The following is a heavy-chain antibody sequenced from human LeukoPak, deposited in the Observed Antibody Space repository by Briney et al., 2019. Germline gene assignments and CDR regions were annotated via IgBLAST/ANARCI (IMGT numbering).Heavy chain of an antibody. Sequence: SETLSLTCAVYGGSFSGYYWSWIPQPPAKGLECIGEINHSGSTNYNPSLKSRVTISVDTSKNQFSLKLSSVTAADTAVYYCARSIHCSGGSCYRDYYYYYGMDVWGQGTTVTVSS. CDR1: GGSFSGYY. CDR3: ARSIHCSGGSCYRDYYYYYGMDV. CDR2: INHSGST. J-gene: IGHJ6*02. D-gene: IGHD2-15*01. V-gene: IGHV4-34*01.